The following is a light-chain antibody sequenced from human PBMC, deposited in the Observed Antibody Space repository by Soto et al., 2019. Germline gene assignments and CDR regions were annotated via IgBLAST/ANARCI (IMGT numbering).Light chain of an antibody. J-gene: IGKJ4*01. Sequence: DIQMTQSPSFLSASVGDRVTISCRASQSISNSLNWYQQKPGRAPKLLIYDASSLESGVPSRFSGSGSGTDFTLTIRSLQPEDFATYYCQQGASFPRTFGGGTKVDIK. CDR3: QQGASFPRT. CDR2: DAS. V-gene: IGKV1-39*01. CDR1: QSISNS.